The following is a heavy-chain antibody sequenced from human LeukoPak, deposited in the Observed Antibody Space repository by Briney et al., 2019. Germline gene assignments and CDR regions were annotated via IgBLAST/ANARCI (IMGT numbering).Heavy chain of an antibody. J-gene: IGHJ4*02. Sequence: GGSLRLSCAASGFTFSSYGMHWVRQAPGKGLEWVAVIWYDGSNKYYADSVKGRFTTSRDNSKNTLYLQMNSLRAEDTAVYYCAKALVINAYYFDYWGQGTLVTVSS. V-gene: IGHV3-30*02. CDR1: GFTFSSYG. CDR2: IWYDGSNK. CDR3: AKALVINAYYFDY. D-gene: IGHD3-9*01.